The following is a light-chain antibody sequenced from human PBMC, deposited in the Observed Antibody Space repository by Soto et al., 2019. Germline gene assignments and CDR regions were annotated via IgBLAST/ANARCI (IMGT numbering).Light chain of an antibody. CDR1: QTISTW. J-gene: IGKJ1*01. CDR3: HQYHTYST. Sequence: DIPMTQSPSTLSASVGDRVIISCRASQTISTWVAWYQHKTGKAPTLLIYDASSLESGVPSRFSGGGSGTEFTLTISSLQPDDFATYYCHQYHTYSTFGEGTKVDI. V-gene: IGKV1-5*01. CDR2: DAS.